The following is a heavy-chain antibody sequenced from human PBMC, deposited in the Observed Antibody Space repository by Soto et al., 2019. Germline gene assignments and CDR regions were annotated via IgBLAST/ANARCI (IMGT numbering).Heavy chain of an antibody. Sequence: PSETLSLTCAVYGGSFSGYYWSWIRQPPGKGLEWIGEINHSGSTNYNPSLKSRVTISVDTSKNQFSLKLSSVTAADTAVYYCARGPKAAALYYFDYWGQGNLVTVSS. V-gene: IGHV4-34*01. CDR1: GGSFSGYY. CDR3: ARGPKAAALYYFDY. D-gene: IGHD2-2*01. CDR2: INHSGST. J-gene: IGHJ4*02.